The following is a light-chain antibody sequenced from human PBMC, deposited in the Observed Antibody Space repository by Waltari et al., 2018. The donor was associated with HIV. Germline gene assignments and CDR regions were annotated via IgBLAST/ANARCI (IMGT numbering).Light chain of an antibody. Sequence: DIQMTQSPSSLSASVGDRVTITCRASQSISNYLNWYQQKPGRDPNLLIYAASSLQSGVPSRFSGSGSGTDFTLTISSLQPEDSASYYCQQSQSTPLTFGGGTKVEIK. V-gene: IGKV1-39*01. CDR3: QQSQSTPLT. CDR2: AAS. CDR1: QSISNY. J-gene: IGKJ4*01.